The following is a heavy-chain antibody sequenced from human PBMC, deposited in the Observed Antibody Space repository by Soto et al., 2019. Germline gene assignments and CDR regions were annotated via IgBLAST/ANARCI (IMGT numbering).Heavy chain of an antibody. J-gene: IGHJ3*02. V-gene: IGHV3-21*01. D-gene: IGHD6-6*01. Sequence: GALSLSGASSGCSFSRYSMTWVRQAPGKGLEWVSSISSSSSYIYYADSVKGRFTISRDNAKNSLYLQLKSMRAEDTAVYYCARSSIAARTEYDAFDIWGQGTMVIVSS. CDR2: ISSSSSYI. CDR3: ARSSIAARTEYDAFDI. CDR1: GCSFSRYS.